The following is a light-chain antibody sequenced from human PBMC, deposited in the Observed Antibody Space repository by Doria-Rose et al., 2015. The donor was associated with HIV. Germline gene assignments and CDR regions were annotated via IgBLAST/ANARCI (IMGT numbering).Light chain of an antibody. Sequence: QSVLTQPPSVSVAPGQRVAISCTGSSSNIGAGFDVNWYQQFPGTAPKLLIHGNANRPSGVPDRSSGSKSGTSASLAISGLRAEDEADYYCQSYDSRLSVYVFGTGTKVTVL. CDR1: SSNIGAGFD. J-gene: IGLJ1*01. CDR2: GNA. CDR3: QSYDSRLSVYV. V-gene: IGLV1-40*01.